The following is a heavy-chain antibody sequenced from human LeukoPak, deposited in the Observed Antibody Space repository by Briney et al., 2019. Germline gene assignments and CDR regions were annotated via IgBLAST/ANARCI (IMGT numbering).Heavy chain of an antibody. J-gene: IGHJ3*02. Sequence: GGSLRLSCAASGFTFSDYYMSWIRQAPGKGLEWDSYISSSGSTIYYADSVKGRFTISRDNAKNSLYLQMNSLRAEDAAVYYCARRMLYSSSWDDAFDIRGQGTMVTVSS. CDR1: GFTFSDYY. CDR2: ISSSGSTI. V-gene: IGHV3-11*01. CDR3: ARRMLYSSSWDDAFDI. D-gene: IGHD6-13*01.